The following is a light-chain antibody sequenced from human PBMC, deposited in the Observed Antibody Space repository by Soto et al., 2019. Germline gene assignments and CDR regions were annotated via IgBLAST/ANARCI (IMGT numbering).Light chain of an antibody. Sequence: ALTQPRSVSGSPGQSVTISCTGTSSDVGGYNYVSWYQQHPGKAPKLMIYDVSKRPSGVPDRFSGSKSGNTASLTISGLQAEDEADYYCCSYAGSYFYVFGTGTKVTVL. CDR3: CSYAGSYFYV. V-gene: IGLV2-11*01. CDR2: DVS. J-gene: IGLJ1*01. CDR1: SSDVGGYNY.